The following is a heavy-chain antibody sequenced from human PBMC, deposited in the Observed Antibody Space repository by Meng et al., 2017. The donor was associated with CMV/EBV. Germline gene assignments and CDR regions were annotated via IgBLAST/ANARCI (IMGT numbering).Heavy chain of an antibody. J-gene: IGHJ4*02. V-gene: IGHV4-34*01. CDR1: GGSFSGYY. Sequence: SETLSLTCAVFGGSFSGYYWSWIRQPPGKGLEWIGEINHSGSTNHNLSLKSRVTISVDTSKNQFSLKLSSVTAADTAVYYCARGPSSGWYWGWGQGTLVTV. CDR3: ARGPSSGWYWG. CDR2: INHSGST. D-gene: IGHD6-19*01.